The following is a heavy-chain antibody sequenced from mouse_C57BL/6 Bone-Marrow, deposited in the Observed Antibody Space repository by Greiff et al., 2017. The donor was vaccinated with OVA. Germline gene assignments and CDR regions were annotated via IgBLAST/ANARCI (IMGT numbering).Heavy chain of an antibody. CDR1: GYTFTDYE. Sequence: QVQLQQSGAELVRPGASVTLSCKASGYTFTDYEMHWVKRTPVHGLEWIGAIDPETGGTAYNQKFKGKAILTADKSSSTAYMELRSLTSEDSAVYYCTRARYPPGSRYWGQGTLVTVSA. CDR3: TRARYPPGSRY. CDR2: IDPETGGT. V-gene: IGHV1-15*01. J-gene: IGHJ3*01.